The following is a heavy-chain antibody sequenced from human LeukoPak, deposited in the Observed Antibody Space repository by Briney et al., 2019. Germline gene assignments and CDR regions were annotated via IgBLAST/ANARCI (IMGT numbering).Heavy chain of an antibody. D-gene: IGHD2-2*01. J-gene: IGHJ6*02. CDR3: AAYCSSTSCSNYYYYGMDV. CDR2: IYYSGNT. Sequence: PSETLSLTCTVSGGSINSYYWSWIRQPPGKGLEWIGYIYYSGNTNYNPSLKSRVTISVDTSKNQFSLKLSSVTAADTAVYYCAAYCSSTSCSNYYYYGMDVWGQGTTVTVSS. V-gene: IGHV4-59*12. CDR1: GGSINSYY.